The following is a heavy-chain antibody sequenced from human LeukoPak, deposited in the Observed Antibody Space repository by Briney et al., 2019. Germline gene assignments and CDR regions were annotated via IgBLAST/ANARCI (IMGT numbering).Heavy chain of an antibody. V-gene: IGHV3-74*01. CDR2: INSDGST. CDR3: ARVEQWLVSFNFDY. D-gene: IGHD6-19*01. CDR1: GFSFSSTW. J-gene: IGHJ4*02. Sequence: PGGSLRLSCAASGFSFSSTWMHWVRQVPGKGLVWVSRINSDGSTIYADSVKGRFTISRDNTKNTLYLQMNSLRADDTAVYYCARVEQWLVSFNFDYWGQGTLVTVSS.